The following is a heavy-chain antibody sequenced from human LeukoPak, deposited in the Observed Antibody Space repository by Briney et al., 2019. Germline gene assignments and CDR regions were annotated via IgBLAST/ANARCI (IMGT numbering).Heavy chain of an antibody. Sequence: GSLRLSCAASGFTFSSYSMNWVRQAPGKGLEWVSSISGSSSHIYYVDSVKGRFTISRDNAKTSLYLQMNSLRAEDTAVYYCARERGRGRDSPWFDYWGQGTLVTVSS. CDR2: ISGSSSHI. CDR3: ARERGRGRDSPWFDY. J-gene: IGHJ4*02. CDR1: GFTFSSYS. D-gene: IGHD1-26*01. V-gene: IGHV3-21*01.